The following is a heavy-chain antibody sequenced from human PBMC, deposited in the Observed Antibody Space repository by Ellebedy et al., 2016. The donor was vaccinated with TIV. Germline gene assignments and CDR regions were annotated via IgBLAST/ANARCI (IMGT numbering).Heavy chain of an antibody. V-gene: IGHV1-46*01. CDR1: GYTFTNYY. J-gene: IGHJ4*02. D-gene: IGHD2-2*01. CDR3: AIEKICSSTNCYGPAGY. Sequence: ASVKVSXXASGYTFTNYYMIWVRQAPGQGLEWIGIISPSGGSTSYAQKFQGRVTMTRDTSTSTVSMKLSSLRSEDTAVYYCAIEKICSSTNCYGPAGYWGQGTLVTVSS. CDR2: ISPSGGST.